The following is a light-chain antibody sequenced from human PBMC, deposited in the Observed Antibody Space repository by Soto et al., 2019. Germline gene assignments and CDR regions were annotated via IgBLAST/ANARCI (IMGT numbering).Light chain of an antibody. CDR2: AAS. Sequence: DIQMTQSPSSVSASVGDRFTITCQASQDISNYLNWYQQKPGKAPKLLIYAASTLQSGVPSRFSGSGSGTDFTLTISCLQSEDFATYYCQQYYSYPITFGQGTRLEI. V-gene: IGKV1-16*01. CDR1: QDISNY. CDR3: QQYYSYPIT. J-gene: IGKJ5*01.